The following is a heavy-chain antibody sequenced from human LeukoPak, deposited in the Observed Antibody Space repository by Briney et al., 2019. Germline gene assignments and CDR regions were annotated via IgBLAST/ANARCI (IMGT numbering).Heavy chain of an antibody. Sequence: PSETLSLTCAVYGGSFSGYYWSWIRQPPGKGLEWIGEINHSGSTNYNPSLKSRVTISVDTSKNQFSLKLSSVTAADTAVYYCARQYDSSGYYYDAFDYWGQGTLVTVSS. CDR3: ARQYDSSGYYYDAFDY. D-gene: IGHD3-22*01. V-gene: IGHV4-34*01. CDR1: GGSFSGYY. J-gene: IGHJ4*02. CDR2: INHSGST.